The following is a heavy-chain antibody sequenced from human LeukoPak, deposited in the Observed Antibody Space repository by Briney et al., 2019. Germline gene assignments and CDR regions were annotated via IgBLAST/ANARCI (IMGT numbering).Heavy chain of an antibody. V-gene: IGHV3-7*01. D-gene: IGHD5-12*01. Sequence: GRCLRPSWAAAGLTVSSYAMTCVRQARGKWLEWGATIRVEGSTEYTVNSMKAPFTISRDNAKSSLHLQMNSLRAEDTAVYYCATHSGPDKWDASDMWGQGALVTVSS. J-gene: IGHJ3*02. CDR2: IRVEGSTE. CDR1: GLTVSSYA. CDR3: ATHSGPDKWDASDM.